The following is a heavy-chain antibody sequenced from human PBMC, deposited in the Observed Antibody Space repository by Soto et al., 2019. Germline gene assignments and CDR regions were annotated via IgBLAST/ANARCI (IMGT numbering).Heavy chain of an antibody. CDR3: ARDRSNWAFDY. D-gene: IGHD7-27*01. CDR1: GGSISSGGYS. J-gene: IGHJ4*02. V-gene: IGHV4-30-2*01. CDR2: MYHSGST. Sequence: PSETLSLTWAVSGGSISSGGYSWSWIRQPPGKGLEWIGYMYHSGSTYYNPSLKSRVTISIDRSKNQFSLKLSSVTAADTAVYYCARDRSNWAFDYWGQGTLVTVSS.